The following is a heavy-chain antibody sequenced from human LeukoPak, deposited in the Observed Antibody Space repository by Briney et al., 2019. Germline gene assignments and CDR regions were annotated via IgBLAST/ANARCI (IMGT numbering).Heavy chain of an antibody. CDR3: AREEWFEPYYYYYGMDV. D-gene: IGHD3-3*01. CDR1: GYTITSYY. J-gene: IGHJ6*02. Sequence: ASVKVSCKASGYTITSYYMHWVRQAPGQGLEWMGIINPSGGSTSYAQKFQGRVTMTRDTSTSTVYMELSSLRSEDTAVYYCAREEWFEPYYYYYGMDVWGQGTTVTVSS. CDR2: INPSGGST. V-gene: IGHV1-46*01.